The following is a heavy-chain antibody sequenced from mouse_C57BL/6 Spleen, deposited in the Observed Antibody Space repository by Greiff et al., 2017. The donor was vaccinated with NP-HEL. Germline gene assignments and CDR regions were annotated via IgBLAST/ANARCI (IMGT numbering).Heavy chain of an antibody. V-gene: IGHV5-17*01. Sequence: EVHLVESGGGLVKPGGSLKLSCAASGFTFSDYGMHWVRQAPEKGLEWVAYISSGSSTIYYADTVKGRFTISRDNAKNTLFLQMTSLRSEDTAMYYCAKTAQAIYFDYWGQGTTLTVSS. D-gene: IGHD3-2*02. J-gene: IGHJ2*01. CDR3: AKTAQAIYFDY. CDR1: GFTFSDYG. CDR2: ISSGSSTI.